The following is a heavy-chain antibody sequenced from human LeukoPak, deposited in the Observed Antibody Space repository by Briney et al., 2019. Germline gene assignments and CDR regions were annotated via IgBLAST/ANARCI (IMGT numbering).Heavy chain of an antibody. V-gene: IGHV3-33*01. J-gene: IGHJ5*02. CDR3: ARESASYSSGTNWFDP. Sequence: GGSLRLSCAASGFTFSSFGLHWVRQAPGKGLEWVALVWYDGDNKYYADSVKGRFAISRDNSKNTLYLQMNSLSAEDTALYYCARESASYSSGTNWFDPWGQGTLVTVSS. CDR2: VWYDGDNK. D-gene: IGHD6-19*01. CDR1: GFTFSSFG.